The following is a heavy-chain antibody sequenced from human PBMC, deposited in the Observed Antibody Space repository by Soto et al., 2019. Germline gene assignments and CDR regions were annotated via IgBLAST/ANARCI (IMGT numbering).Heavy chain of an antibody. D-gene: IGHD6-6*01. CDR1: GYTFTAYF. CDR2: VNPRGGST. V-gene: IGHV1-46*01. CDR3: ARAPYSSSSFFFDF. J-gene: IGHJ4*02. Sequence: ASVKVSCKASGYTFTAYFMHWVRQAPGQGLEWMGIVNPRGGSTNYAQGFQGRIAMTWDTSTSTVYMELSRLRSDDTAVYYCARAPYSSSSFFFDFWGQGTPVTVSS.